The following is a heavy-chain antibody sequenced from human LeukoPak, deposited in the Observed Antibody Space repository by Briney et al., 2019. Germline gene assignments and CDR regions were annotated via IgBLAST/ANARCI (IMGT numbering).Heavy chain of an antibody. Sequence: ASVKVSCKASGYTFTGYYMHWVRQAPGQGLEWMGWVNPNGGGTNYAQKFQGRVTMTRDTSISTAYMELSRLRSDDTAVYYCARDITELRFLDSNWFDPWGQGTLVTVSS. CDR2: VNPNGGGT. J-gene: IGHJ5*02. CDR1: GYTFTGYY. V-gene: IGHV1-2*02. D-gene: IGHD3-3*01. CDR3: ARDITELRFLDSNWFDP.